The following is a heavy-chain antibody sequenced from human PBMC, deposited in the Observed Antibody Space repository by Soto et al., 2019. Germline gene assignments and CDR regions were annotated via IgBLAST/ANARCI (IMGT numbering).Heavy chain of an antibody. CDR3: ARVGMMDNLRYYDFGMDV. Sequence: EVQLVESGGGLVQPGGSLRVSCEGTGFTFSSYWMSWVRQAQGNGMEWVANMKQDGGEINYVDSVKGRFTISRDNAKNSLYLQMNSLRDEDTAVYYCARVGMMDNLRYYDFGMDVWGQGTTVTVSS. CDR2: MKQDGGEI. CDR1: GFTFSSYW. D-gene: IGHD3-22*01. J-gene: IGHJ6*02. V-gene: IGHV3-7*04.